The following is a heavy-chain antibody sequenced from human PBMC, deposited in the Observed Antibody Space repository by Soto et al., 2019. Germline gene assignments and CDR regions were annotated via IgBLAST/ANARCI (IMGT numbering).Heavy chain of an antibody. Sequence: AAVKVACTASGYTFPSHYMHWVGQAPRQGLAWRGIINPSGGSTSYAQKFQGRVTMTRDTSTSTVYMELSSLRSEDAAVYYCARDNRRRRYDFWSGSVLGYYYYGMDVWGQGTTVTAP. D-gene: IGHD3-3*01. J-gene: IGHJ6*02. CDR2: INPSGGST. V-gene: IGHV1-46*01. CDR3: ARDNRRRRYDFWSGSVLGYYYYGMDV. CDR1: GYTFPSHY.